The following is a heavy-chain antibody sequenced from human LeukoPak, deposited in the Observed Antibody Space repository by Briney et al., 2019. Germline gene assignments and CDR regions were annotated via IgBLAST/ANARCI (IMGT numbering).Heavy chain of an antibody. Sequence: GESLKISCKGSGYSFTSYWIGWVRQMPGKGLEWMGIIYPGDSDTRYSPSFQGQVTISADKSISTAYLQWSSLKASDTAMYYCASPTTTEMGAYDAFDIWGQGTMVTVSS. D-gene: IGHD1-26*01. J-gene: IGHJ3*02. CDR2: IYPGDSDT. V-gene: IGHV5-51*01. CDR1: GYSFTSYW. CDR3: ASPTTTEMGAYDAFDI.